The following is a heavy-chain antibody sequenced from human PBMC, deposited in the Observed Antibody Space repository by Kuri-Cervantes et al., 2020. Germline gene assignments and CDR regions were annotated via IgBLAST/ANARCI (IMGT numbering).Heavy chain of an antibody. D-gene: IGHD4-17*01. CDR1: GGSISSYY. CDR2: IYYSGST. V-gene: IGHV4-59*01. J-gene: IGHJ6*04. CDR3: ARVAVTSGTLLDV. Sequence: SETLSLTCTVSGGSISSYYWSWIRQPPGKGLEWIGYIYYSGSTNYNPSLKSRVTILVDTSKNQFSLKLSSVTAADTAVYYCARVAVTSGTLLDVWAKGPRSPSPQ.